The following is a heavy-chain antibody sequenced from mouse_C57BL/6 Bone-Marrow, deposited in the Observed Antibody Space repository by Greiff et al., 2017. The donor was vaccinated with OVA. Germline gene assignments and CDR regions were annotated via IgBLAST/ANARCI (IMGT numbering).Heavy chain of an antibody. CDR1: GFNIKDYY. D-gene: IGHD1-1*01. J-gene: IGHJ4*01. CDR3: TRDYYYGSSYAMDY. V-gene: IGHV14-1*01. Sequence: EVQLQQSGAELVRPGASVKLSCTASGFNIKDYYMHWVKQRPEQGLEWIGRIDPEDGDTESAPKFQGKATMTADTSSNTAYLQLSSLTSEDTAVYYCTRDYYYGSSYAMDYWGQGTSVTVSS. CDR2: IDPEDGDT.